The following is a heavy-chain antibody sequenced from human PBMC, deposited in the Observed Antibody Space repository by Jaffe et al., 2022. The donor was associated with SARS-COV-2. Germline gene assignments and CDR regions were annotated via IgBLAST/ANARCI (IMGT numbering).Heavy chain of an antibody. CDR2: IIPIFGTA. Sequence: QVQLVQSGAAVKKPGSSVQVSCKASGGTFSNYTINWVRQAPGQGLEWMGGIIPIFGTANYAQKFQGRVTITADESTSTAYMELSSLRSEDTAVYYCAATSRSRDYVWGTYPIDAFDIWGQGTIVTVSS. D-gene: IGHD3-16*02. V-gene: IGHV1-69*01. J-gene: IGHJ3*02. CDR1: GGTFSNYT. CDR3: AATSRSRDYVWGTYPIDAFDI.